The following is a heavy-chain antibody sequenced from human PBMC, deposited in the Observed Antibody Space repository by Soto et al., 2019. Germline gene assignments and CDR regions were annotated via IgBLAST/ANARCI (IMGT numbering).Heavy chain of an antibody. Sequence: ASVKVSCKASGYTFTSYGISWVRQAPGQGLEWMGWISAYNGNTNYAQKLQGRVTMTTDTSTSTAYMELRSLRSDDTAVYYCARDRYSSSWNYFDYWGQGTLVTVSS. CDR3: ARDRYSSSWNYFDY. CDR1: GYTFTSYG. V-gene: IGHV1-18*01. CDR2: ISAYNGNT. J-gene: IGHJ4*02. D-gene: IGHD6-13*01.